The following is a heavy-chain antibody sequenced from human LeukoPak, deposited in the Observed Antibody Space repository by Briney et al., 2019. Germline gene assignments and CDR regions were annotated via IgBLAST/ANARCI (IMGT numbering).Heavy chain of an antibody. Sequence: GGSLRLSCAASGFTFSIYWMHWVRQAPGKGLVWVSHINSDGSSTSYADSVKGRFTISRDTAKHTLYLQMNSLRAEYTTVYGCARDEDWSGYYGAFYIWGQGKMVTVSS. CDR2: INSDGSST. D-gene: IGHD3-3*01. CDR1: GFTFSIYW. J-gene: IGHJ3*02. V-gene: IGHV3-74*01. CDR3: ARDEDWSGYYGAFYI.